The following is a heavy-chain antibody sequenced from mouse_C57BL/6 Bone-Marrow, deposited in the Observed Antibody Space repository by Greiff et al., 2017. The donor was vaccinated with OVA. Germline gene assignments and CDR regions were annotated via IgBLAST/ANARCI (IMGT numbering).Heavy chain of an antibody. Sequence: VQLQQSGPELVKPGDSVKISCKASGYSFTGYFMNWVMQSHGKSLEWIGRINPYNGDTFYNQKFKGKATLTVDKSSSTAHMELRSLTSEDSAVYYCARTYGSSYDYAMDYWGQGTSVTVSS. J-gene: IGHJ4*01. D-gene: IGHD1-1*01. CDR2: INPYNGDT. CDR3: ARTYGSSYDYAMDY. CDR1: GYSFTGYF. V-gene: IGHV1-20*01.